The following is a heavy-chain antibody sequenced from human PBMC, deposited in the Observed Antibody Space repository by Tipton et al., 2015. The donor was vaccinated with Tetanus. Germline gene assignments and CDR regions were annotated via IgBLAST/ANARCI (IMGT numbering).Heavy chain of an antibody. J-gene: IGHJ6*02. Sequence: SLRLSCAASGFTFSDYYMSWLRQAPGKGLEWVSYISSSGSTIYYADSVKGRFTISRDNAKNSLYLQMNSLRAEDTAVYYCARAAQYCSSTSCSSGAADYYYGMDVWGQGTTVTVSS. V-gene: IGHV3-11*01. CDR1: GFTFSDYY. D-gene: IGHD2-2*01. CDR3: ARAAQYCSSTSCSSGAADYYYGMDV. CDR2: ISSSGSTI.